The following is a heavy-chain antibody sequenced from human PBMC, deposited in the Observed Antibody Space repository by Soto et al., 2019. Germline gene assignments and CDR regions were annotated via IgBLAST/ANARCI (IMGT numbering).Heavy chain of an antibody. J-gene: IGHJ5*02. CDR2: INHSGST. V-gene: IGHV4-34*01. CDR3: AIVPVVAVPAANSLFAP. D-gene: IGHD2-2*01. CDR1: DGCFSGDY. Sequence: SETLALTCAVYDGCFSGDYWSWIGQPPGKRLEWIGEINHSGSTNYNPSLKSRVTLSVDTSKNQFSLKLSSVTAADTAVYYCAIVPVVAVPAANSLFAPWGQRTLVTDSP.